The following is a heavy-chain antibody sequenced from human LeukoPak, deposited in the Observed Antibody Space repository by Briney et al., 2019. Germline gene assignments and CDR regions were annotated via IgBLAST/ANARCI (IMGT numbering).Heavy chain of an antibody. V-gene: IGHV3-21*01. CDR2: ISSSSSYI. CDR1: GFTFSSYS. J-gene: IGHJ4*02. D-gene: IGHD5-12*01. Sequence: GGSLRLSCAASGFTFSSYSMNWVRQAPGKGLEWVSSISSSSSYIYYADSVKGRFTISRDNAKNSLYLQMNSLRAEDTAVYYCARAPPLYSGYEGVDYWGQGTLVTVSS. CDR3: ARAPPLYSGYEGVDY.